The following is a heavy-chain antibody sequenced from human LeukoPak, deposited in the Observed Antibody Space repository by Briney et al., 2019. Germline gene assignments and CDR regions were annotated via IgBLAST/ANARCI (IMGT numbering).Heavy chain of an antibody. J-gene: IGHJ6*02. V-gene: IGHV3-21*01. CDR3: ARDHPGYYGMDV. CDR1: GFTFSSYS. CDR2: ISSSSSYI. Sequence: GGSLRLSCAASGFTFSSYSMNWVRQAPGKGLEWVSSISSSSSYIYYADSVKGRFAISRDNAKSSLYLQMNSLRAEDTAVYYCARDHPGYYGMDVWGQGTTVTVSS.